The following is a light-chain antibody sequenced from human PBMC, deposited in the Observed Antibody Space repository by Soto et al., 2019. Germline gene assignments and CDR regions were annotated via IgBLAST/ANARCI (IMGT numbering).Light chain of an antibody. CDR2: DAS. J-gene: IGKJ1*01. Sequence: EIVLTQSPATLSLSPGERATLSCRASQSVSSYLAWYQQKPGQAPRLLISDASNRATGIPARFSGSGSGTDFTLTISSLEPEDFAVYYCQQRSNWPLSWTFGQGTKVDI. CDR3: QQRSNWPLSWT. V-gene: IGKV3-11*01. CDR1: QSVSSY.